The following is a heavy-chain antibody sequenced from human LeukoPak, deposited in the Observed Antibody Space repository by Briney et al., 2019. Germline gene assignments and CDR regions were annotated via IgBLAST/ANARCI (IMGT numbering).Heavy chain of an antibody. J-gene: IGHJ4*02. V-gene: IGHV4-31*03. CDR1: GGSISSGGYY. CDR3: ARTYCSGGSCYGDY. CDR2: IFYSGSS. D-gene: IGHD2-15*01. Sequence: PSETLSLTCTVSGGSISSGGYYWRWIRQHPGKGLEWIGYIFYSGSSYYNPSLKSRATISGDTSKNQFSLKLSSVTAADTAVYYCARTYCSGGSCYGDYWGQGTLVTVSS.